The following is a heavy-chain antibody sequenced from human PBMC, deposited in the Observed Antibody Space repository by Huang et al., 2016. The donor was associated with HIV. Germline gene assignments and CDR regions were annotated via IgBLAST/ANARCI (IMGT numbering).Heavy chain of an antibody. CDR1: GFTFSNYA. Sequence: QVQLVASGGGVVQPGTSLRLSFAASGFTFSNYAMNWFRQAPGKGLEWVAVISNEGSTKYYADSVKGRFTISRDNSKNTVYLQMNSLRAEDTAVYYCARSEPSRYYFDYWGQGTLVTVSS. J-gene: IGHJ4*02. V-gene: IGHV3-30-3*01. CDR3: ARSEPSRYYFDY. CDR2: ISNEGSTK.